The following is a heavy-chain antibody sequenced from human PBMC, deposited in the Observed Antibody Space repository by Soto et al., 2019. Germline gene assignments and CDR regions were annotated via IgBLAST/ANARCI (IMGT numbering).Heavy chain of an antibody. CDR2: IWYDGSNK. V-gene: IGHV3-33*03. CDR1: GFIFNEYG. J-gene: IGHJ4*02. Sequence: QVHLVESGGGVVQPGRSLRLSCAASGFIFNEYGMHWVRQAPGKGLEWVAVIWYDGSNKYYADSVKGRFTFSRDNSKNTMSLQMNSLRVKDTAVYYCARWGCSGSNCNLNQRSFDLWGQGTLVTVSS. D-gene: IGHD2-15*01. CDR3: ARWGCSGSNCNLNQRSFDL.